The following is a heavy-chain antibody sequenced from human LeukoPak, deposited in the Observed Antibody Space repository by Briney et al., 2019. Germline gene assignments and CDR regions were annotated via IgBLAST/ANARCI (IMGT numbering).Heavy chain of an antibody. CDR1: GYTFISYG. CDR3: ARSRGYSYGRSKYYFDY. V-gene: IGHV1-69*13. J-gene: IGHJ4*02. CDR2: IIPIFGTA. Sequence: SVKVSCEASGYTFISYGISWVRQAPGQGLEWMGGIIPIFGTANYAQKFQGRVTITADESTSTAYMELSSLRSEDTAVYYCARSRGYSYGRSKYYFDYWGQGTLVTVSS. D-gene: IGHD5-18*01.